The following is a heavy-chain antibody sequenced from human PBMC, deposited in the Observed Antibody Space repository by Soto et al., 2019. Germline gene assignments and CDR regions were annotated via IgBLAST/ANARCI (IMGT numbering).Heavy chain of an antibody. CDR2: ISWNSGSI. D-gene: IGHD3-10*01. V-gene: IGHV3-9*01. J-gene: IGHJ4*02. CDR3: AKDRDGSGSPPYYFDY. Sequence: GGSLRLSCAASGFTFDDYAMHWVRQAPGKGLEWVSGISWNSGSIGYADSVKGRFTISRDNAKNSLYLQMNSLRAEDTALYYCAKDRDGSGSPPYYFDYWGQGTLVTVS. CDR1: GFTFDDYA.